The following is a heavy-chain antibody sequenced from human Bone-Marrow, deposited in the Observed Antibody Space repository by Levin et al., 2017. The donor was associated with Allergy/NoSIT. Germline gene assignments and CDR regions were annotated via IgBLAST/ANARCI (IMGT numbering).Heavy chain of an antibody. CDR1: GFNFDAYG. J-gene: IGHJ5*02. CDR2: IWFDGSNK. CDR3: ARDGLYGSGSYNNWLDP. V-gene: IGHV3-33*01. Sequence: SCAASGFNFDAYGMHWVRQAPGKGLEWVAFIWFDGSNKNYADSVKGRFTISRDSSKNTLYLQMNSLRVEDTAVYYCARDGLYGSGSYNNWLDPWGQGTLVTVSS. D-gene: IGHD3-10*01.